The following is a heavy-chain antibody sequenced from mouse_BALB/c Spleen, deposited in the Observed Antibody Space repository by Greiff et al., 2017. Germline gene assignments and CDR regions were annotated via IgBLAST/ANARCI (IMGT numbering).Heavy chain of an antibody. CDR1: GFTFSSYG. V-gene: IGHV5-6*01. D-gene: IGHD1-1*01. CDR2: ISSGGSYT. Sequence: EVQGVESGGDLVKPGGSLKLSCAASGFTFSSYGMSWVRQTPDKRLEWVATISSGGSYTYYPDSVKGRFTISRDNAKNTLYLQMSSLKSEDTAMYYCARDYYGFDYWGQGTTLTVSS. CDR3: ARDYYGFDY. J-gene: IGHJ2*01.